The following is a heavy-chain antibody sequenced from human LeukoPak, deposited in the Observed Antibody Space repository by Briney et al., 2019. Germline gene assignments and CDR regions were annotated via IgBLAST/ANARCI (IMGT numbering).Heavy chain of an antibody. V-gene: IGHV4-4*07. CDR2: IYTSGST. J-gene: IGHJ4*02. CDR3: ASPPLGGYSYGYGY. D-gene: IGHD5-18*01. CDR1: GGSISSDY. Sequence: SETLSLTCTVSGGSISSDYWSWIRQPPGKGLEWIGRIYTSGSTNYNPSLKSRVTISVDTSKNQFSLKLSSVTAADTAVYYCASPPLGGYSYGYGYWGQGTLVTVSS.